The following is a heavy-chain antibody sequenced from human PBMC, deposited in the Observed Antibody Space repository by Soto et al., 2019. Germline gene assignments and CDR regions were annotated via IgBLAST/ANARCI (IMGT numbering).Heavy chain of an antibody. V-gene: IGHV2-5*02. CDR1: GFSLTSTAVG. D-gene: IGHD6-19*01. J-gene: IGHJ4*02. CDR2: IYWDDNN. CDR3: AHGSGWLSDY. Sequence: QITLKESGPTLVKPTQTLTLTCTFSGFSLTSTAVGVNWIRQPPGKALEWLALIYWDDNNQYNPSLKSRLTVTKDTSKNQVVLTMPNMDPVDTATYYCAHGSGWLSDYWGQGTLVPVSS.